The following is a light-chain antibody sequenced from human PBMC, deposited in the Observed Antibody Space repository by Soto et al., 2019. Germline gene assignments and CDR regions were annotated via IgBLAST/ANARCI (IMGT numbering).Light chain of an antibody. CDR2: EVT. J-gene: IGLJ3*02. Sequence: QSVLTQPPSASGSPGQSVTISCTGTSSDVGAYKYVSWYQQYPGKAPKLMIYEVTKRPSGVPDRCSGSKSGNTASPTVSGLQAEDEAEYYGTSYVGNDIWVFGGGTKVTVL. CDR3: TSYVGNDIWV. CDR1: SSDVGAYKY. V-gene: IGLV2-8*01.